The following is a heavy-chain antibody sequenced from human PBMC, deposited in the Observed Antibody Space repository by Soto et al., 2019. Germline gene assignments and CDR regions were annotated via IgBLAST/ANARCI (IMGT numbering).Heavy chain of an antibody. CDR2: ISAYNGNT. Sequence: ASVKVSCKASGYTFTSYGISWVGQAPGRGLEWMVCISAYNGNTNYAQKLQGRVTMTTDTSTSTAYMELRSLRSDDTAVYYCARAFRSFWSGYYGYWGQGTLVNVSS. CDR3: ARAFRSFWSGYYGY. D-gene: IGHD3-3*01. V-gene: IGHV1-18*01. CDR1: GYTFTSYG. J-gene: IGHJ4*02.